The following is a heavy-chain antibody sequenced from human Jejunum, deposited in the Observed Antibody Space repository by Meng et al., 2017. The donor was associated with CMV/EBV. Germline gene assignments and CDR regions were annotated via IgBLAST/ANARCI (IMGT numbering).Heavy chain of an antibody. Sequence: AASGFTFNSYALAWVRQAPGKGLEWVSTSSASGGTTYYADAVMDRFTISRDSSKSTLYLQLNSLRVEDTAVYYCAKQGYRNDLDLWGQGTQVTVSS. CDR3: AKQGYRNDLDL. V-gene: IGHV3-23*01. D-gene: IGHD4-11*01. CDR1: GFTFNSYA. CDR2: SSASGGTT. J-gene: IGHJ5*02.